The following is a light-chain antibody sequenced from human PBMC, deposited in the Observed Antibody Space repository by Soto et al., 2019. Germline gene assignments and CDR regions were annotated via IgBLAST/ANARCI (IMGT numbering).Light chain of an antibody. CDR1: RSDVGGYRF. V-gene: IGLV2-11*01. Sequence: QSALTQPXSVSGSPGQSVTISCTGARSDVGGYRFVSWYQQHPDKAPKLMIYDVDKRPSGVPDRFSGSKSXXXXXLTISGLXXEDXADYFXCSDAGGFTWVF. CDR2: DVD. CDR3: CSDAGGFTWV. J-gene: IGLJ3*02.